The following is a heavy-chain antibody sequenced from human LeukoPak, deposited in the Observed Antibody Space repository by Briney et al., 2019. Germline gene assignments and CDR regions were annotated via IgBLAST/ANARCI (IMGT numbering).Heavy chain of an antibody. Sequence: SGTLSLTCAVSGGSISSSKWWSWVRQPTGKGLEWIGEIYHSGSTYYNPSLKSRVTISVDTSKNQFSLKLSSVTAADTAVYYCARGQYHYYYYYMDVWGKGTTVTVSS. J-gene: IGHJ6*03. D-gene: IGHD2-2*01. CDR2: IYHSGST. CDR3: ARGQYHYYYYYMDV. V-gene: IGHV4-4*02. CDR1: GGSISSSKW.